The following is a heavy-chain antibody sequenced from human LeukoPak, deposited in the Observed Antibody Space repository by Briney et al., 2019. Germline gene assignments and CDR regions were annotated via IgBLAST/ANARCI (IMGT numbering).Heavy chain of an antibody. V-gene: IGHV4-39*01. CDR2: IYYSGST. Sequence: SETLSLTCTVSGGSISSSSYYWGWIRQPPGKGLEWIGSIYYSGSTYYNPSLKSRVTISVDTSKNQFSLKLSSVTAADTAVYYCAIHNDILTGHDAFDIWGQGTMVTVSS. D-gene: IGHD3-9*01. J-gene: IGHJ3*02. CDR3: AIHNDILTGHDAFDI. CDR1: GGSISSSSYY.